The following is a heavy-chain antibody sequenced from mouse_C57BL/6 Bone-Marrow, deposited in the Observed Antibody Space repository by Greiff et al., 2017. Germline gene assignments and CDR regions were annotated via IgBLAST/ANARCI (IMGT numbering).Heavy chain of an antibody. CDR1: GYTFTDYE. V-gene: IGHV1-15*01. Sequence: VKLVESGAELVRPGASVTLSCKASGYTFTDYEMHWVKQTPVHGLEWIGAIDPETGGTAYNQKFKGKAILTADKSSSTAYMELRSLTSEDSAVYYWTRDGLRRGYYYAMDYWGQGTSVTVSS. CDR2: IDPETGGT. D-gene: IGHD2-4*01. J-gene: IGHJ4*01. CDR3: TRDGLRRGYYYAMDY.